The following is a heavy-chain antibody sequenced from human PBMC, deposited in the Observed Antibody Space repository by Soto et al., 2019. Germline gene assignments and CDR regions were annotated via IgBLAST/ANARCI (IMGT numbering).Heavy chain of an antibody. D-gene: IGHD3-22*01. CDR3: ARHSTYYFDSSGYYYLYCFDY. Sequence: GEAVKISWRGSGYSFTSYWIGGVRQMPGKGLEWMGIIYPGDSDTRYSPSFRGQVTISADKSISTAYLQWSSLKAADTAMYYCARHSTYYFDSSGYYYLYCFDYWRHGTLFTGPS. J-gene: IGHJ4*01. CDR1: GYSFTSYW. V-gene: IGHV5-51*01. CDR2: IYPGDSDT.